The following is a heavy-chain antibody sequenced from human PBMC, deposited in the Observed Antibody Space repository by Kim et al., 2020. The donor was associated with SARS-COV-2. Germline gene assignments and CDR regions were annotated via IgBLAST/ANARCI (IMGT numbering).Heavy chain of an antibody. CDR3: TRNGGDY. Sequence: GGSLRLSCAVSGFTFDNHAMHWVRQAPGKGLEWVSGITSNSGSKGYADSVRGRFSISRDNAKNSLYLQMNSLRGDDSAFYYCTRNGGDYWGQGTLVTVS. CDR2: ITSNSGSK. V-gene: IGHV3-9*01. CDR1: GFTFDNHA. D-gene: IGHD3-10*01. J-gene: IGHJ4*02.